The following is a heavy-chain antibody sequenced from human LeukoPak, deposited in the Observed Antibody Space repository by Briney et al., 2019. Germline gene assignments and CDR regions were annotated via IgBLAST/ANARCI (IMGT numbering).Heavy chain of an antibody. V-gene: IGHV3-33*01. CDR1: GFTFSSYG. J-gene: IGHJ4*02. D-gene: IGHD1-26*01. CDR2: IWYDGSNK. Sequence: GGSLRLSCAASGFTFSSYGMHWVRQAPGKGLEWVAVIWYDGSNKYYADSVKGRFTTSRDNSKNTLYLQMNSLRAEDTAVYYCARERGSLTFDYWGQGTLVTVSS. CDR3: ARERGSLTFDY.